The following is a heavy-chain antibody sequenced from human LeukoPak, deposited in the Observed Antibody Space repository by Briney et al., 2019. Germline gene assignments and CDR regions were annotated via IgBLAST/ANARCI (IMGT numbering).Heavy chain of an antibody. CDR3: ARVGGVLRYFDWLFLRSDPNAFDI. D-gene: IGHD3-9*01. J-gene: IGHJ3*02. V-gene: IGHV4-39*07. Sequence: PSETLSLTCTVSGGSISSSSYYWGWIRQPPGKGLEWIGSIYYSGSTYYNPSLKSRVTISVDTSKNQFSLKLSSVTAADTAVYYCARVGGVLRYFDWLFLRSDPNAFDIWGQGTMVTVSS. CDR2: IYYSGST. CDR1: GGSISSSSYY.